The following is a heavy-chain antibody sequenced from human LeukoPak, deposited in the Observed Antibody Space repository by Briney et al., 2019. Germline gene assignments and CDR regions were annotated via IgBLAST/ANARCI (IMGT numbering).Heavy chain of an antibody. V-gene: IGHV1-8*01. CDR2: MNPNSGNT. CDR3: ARVYCSGGSCYPEYFQH. J-gene: IGHJ1*01. D-gene: IGHD2-15*01. CDR1: GYTFTSYD. Sequence: ASVKVSCKASGYTFTSYDINWVRQATGQGLEWMGWMNPNSGNTGYAQKFQGRVTMTRNTSISTAYMELSSLRSEDTAVYYCARVYCSGGSCYPEYFQHWGQGTLVTVSS.